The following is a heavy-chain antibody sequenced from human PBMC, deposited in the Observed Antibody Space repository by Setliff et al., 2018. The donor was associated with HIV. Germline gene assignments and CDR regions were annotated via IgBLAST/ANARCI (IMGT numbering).Heavy chain of an antibody. Sequence: PGGSVRLSCLASGFQFQFYAMHWVRQAPGKGLEWLSGITWNSVNIDYADSVRGRFTISRDNAKNALYLQMNSLRAEDTAVYYCARLYYYDTRSFDLWGQGTMVTVSS. J-gene: IGHJ3*01. CDR2: ITWNSVNI. CDR1: GFQFQFYA. V-gene: IGHV3-9*01. CDR3: ARLYYYDTRSFDL. D-gene: IGHD3-22*01.